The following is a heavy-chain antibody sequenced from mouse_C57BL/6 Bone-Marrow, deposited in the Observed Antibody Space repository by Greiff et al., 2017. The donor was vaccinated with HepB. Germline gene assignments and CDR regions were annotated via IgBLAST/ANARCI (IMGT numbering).Heavy chain of an antibody. V-gene: IGHV5-17*01. CDR1: GFTFSDYG. J-gene: IGHJ3*01. CDR2: ISSGSSTI. D-gene: IGHD1-1*01. CDR3: ARDHYGSRTGFAY. Sequence: EVQRVESGGGLVKPGGSLKLSCAAFGFTFSDYGMHWVRQAPGKGLEWVAYISSGSSTIYYAETVKGRFTISRDNAKNTLFLQMTSLRSEDTAMYYWARDHYGSRTGFAYWGQGTLVTVSA.